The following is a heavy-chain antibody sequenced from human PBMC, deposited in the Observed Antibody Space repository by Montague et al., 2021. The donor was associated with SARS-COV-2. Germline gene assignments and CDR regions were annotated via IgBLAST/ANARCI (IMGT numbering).Heavy chain of an antibody. Sequence: SETLSLTCAVYGGSFGADHWSWIRQPPGKGLEWLGNLSHSGRTNYNPSLKSRVTISVDTSKNQFSLKLTSVTAADTGLYFCARGPLSVSMIVVVFTSASYYFDYWGQGAQVTVSS. CDR2: LSHSGRT. CDR3: ARGPLSVSMIVVVFTSASYYFDY. J-gene: IGHJ4*02. D-gene: IGHD3-22*01. V-gene: IGHV4-34*01. CDR1: GGSFGADH.